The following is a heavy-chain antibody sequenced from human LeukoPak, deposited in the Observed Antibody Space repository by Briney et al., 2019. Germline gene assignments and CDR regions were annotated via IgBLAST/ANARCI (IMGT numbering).Heavy chain of an antibody. V-gene: IGHV3-21*01. D-gene: IGHD6-13*01. CDR2: ITSSSSYI. CDR1: GFTFSSYS. J-gene: IGHJ3*02. CDR3: ARDVGSSSWYYAFDI. Sequence: GGSLRLSCAASGFTFSSYSMYWVRQAPGKGLEWVSSITSSSSYIYYADSMKGRFTISRDNAKNSLYLQMTSLRAEDTAVYYCARDVGSSSWYYAFDIWGQGTMVTVSS.